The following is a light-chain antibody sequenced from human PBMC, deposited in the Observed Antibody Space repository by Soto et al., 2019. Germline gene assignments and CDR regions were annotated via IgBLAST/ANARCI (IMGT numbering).Light chain of an antibody. Sequence: DIQMTQSPSTLSSSVGDRVTITCRASERISSWLAWYQQKPGKAPKLLIYAASNRATGIPDRFSGSGSGTDFTLTISRLEPEDFAVYYCQQYGSSPGTFGGGTKVDIK. CDR1: ERISSW. V-gene: IGKV1-5*01. CDR3: QQYGSSPGT. CDR2: AAS. J-gene: IGKJ4*01.